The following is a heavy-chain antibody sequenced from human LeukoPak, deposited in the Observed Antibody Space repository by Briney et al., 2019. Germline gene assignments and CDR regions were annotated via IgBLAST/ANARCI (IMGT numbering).Heavy chain of an antibody. CDR1: GFAFSSYW. CDR3: ARDPPYGGISEEADY. Sequence: GGSLRLSCAASGFAFSSYWMHWVRQAPGKGLVWVSRINSDGSSTSYADSVKGRFTISRDNAKNTLYLQMNSLRAEDTAVYYCARDPPYGGISEEADYWGQGTLVTVSS. D-gene: IGHD4-23*01. J-gene: IGHJ4*02. CDR2: INSDGSST. V-gene: IGHV3-74*01.